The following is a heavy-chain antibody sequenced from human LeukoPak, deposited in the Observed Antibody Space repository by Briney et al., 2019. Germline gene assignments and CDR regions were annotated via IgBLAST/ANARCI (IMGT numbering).Heavy chain of an antibody. CDR3: ARIRYCSGGSCS. CDR2: INHSGST. V-gene: IGHV4-34*01. Sequence: SETLSLTCAIYGGSFNGYYWSWIRQPPGKGLEWIGEINHSGSTNYNPSLKSRVTISVDTSKNQFSQKLNSVTAADTAVYYCARIRYCSGGSCSWGQGTLVTVSS. D-gene: IGHD2-15*01. CDR1: GGSFNGYY. J-gene: IGHJ5*02.